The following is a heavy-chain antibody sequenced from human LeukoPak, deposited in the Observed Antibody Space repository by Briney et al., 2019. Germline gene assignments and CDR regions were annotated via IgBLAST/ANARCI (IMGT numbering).Heavy chain of an antibody. D-gene: IGHD3-3*01. J-gene: IGHJ4*02. CDR1: GDSFTSSSHH. CDR2: LYSGRTT. Sequence: SETLSLTCTVSGDSFTSSSHHWGWLRQSPGKGLEWIVSLYSGRTTYYNPTLNSRVTISLVTSKNQFSLQLTSVTAADTAIYYCVRHDGRGGNTMGALDSWGQGSLVTVSS. V-gene: IGHV4-39*01. CDR3: VRHDGRGGNTMGALDS.